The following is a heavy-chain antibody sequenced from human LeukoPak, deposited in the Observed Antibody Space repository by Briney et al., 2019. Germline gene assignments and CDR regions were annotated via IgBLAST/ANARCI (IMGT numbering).Heavy chain of an antibody. CDR2: ISSASGFI. V-gene: IGHV3-21*06. D-gene: IGHD5-12*01. CDR3: ARVHSGYGPDYIDH. Sequence: GGSLRLFCAASGLPFSSDSMNWVRQAPGKGLEWVSSISSASGFISYADSVKGRFIISRDNAKSSLYLQMNSLRAEDTALYYCARVHSGYGPDYIDHWGQGTPVTVSS. J-gene: IGHJ4*02. CDR1: GLPFSSDS.